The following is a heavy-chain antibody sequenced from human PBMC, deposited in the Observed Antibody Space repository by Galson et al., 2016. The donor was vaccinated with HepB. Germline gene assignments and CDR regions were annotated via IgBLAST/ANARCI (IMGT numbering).Heavy chain of an antibody. D-gene: IGHD3-9*01. V-gene: IGHV3-30*18. CDR2: ISTNGINA. Sequence: SLRLSCAASGFTFSKYALHWVRQAPGKGLEWVAVISTNGINAKYEDSVKGRFTVSRDNSKNTVDLQMNSLRPEDTAVYYCAKDQGVLRHFDWLTYDAFDMWGQGTMVTVSS. CDR3: AKDQGVLRHFDWLTYDAFDM. CDR1: GFTFSKYA. J-gene: IGHJ3*02.